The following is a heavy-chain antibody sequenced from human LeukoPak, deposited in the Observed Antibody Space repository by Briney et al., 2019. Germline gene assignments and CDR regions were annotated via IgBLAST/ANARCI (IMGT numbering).Heavy chain of an antibody. CDR1: GGSVSGGSYY. CDR2: IYYSGST. J-gene: IGHJ5*02. V-gene: IGHV4-61*01. CDR3: ARMRRGWFDP. Sequence: KTSETLSLTCTVSGGSVSGGSYYWGWIRQPPGKGLEWIGYIYYSGSTNYNPSLKSRVTISVDTSKNQFSLKLSSVTAADTAVYYCARMRRGWFDPWGQGTLVTVSS.